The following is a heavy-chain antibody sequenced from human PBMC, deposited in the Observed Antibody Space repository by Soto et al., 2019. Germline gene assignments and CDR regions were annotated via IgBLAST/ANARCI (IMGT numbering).Heavy chain of an antibody. CDR1: GFTFSSYG. J-gene: IGHJ5*02. D-gene: IGHD1-26*01. Sequence: GGSLRLSCAASGFTFSSYGMHWVRQAPGKGLEWVAVISYDGSNKYYADSVKGRFTISRDNSKSTVYLELNNLSAEDTAVYHCAKNQGVELVPLATVDWFNPWGQGSVVTVSS. CDR3: AKNQGVELVPLATVDWFNP. V-gene: IGHV3-30*18. CDR2: ISYDGSNK.